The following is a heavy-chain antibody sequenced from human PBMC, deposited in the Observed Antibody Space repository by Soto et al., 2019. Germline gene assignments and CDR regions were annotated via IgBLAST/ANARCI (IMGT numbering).Heavy chain of an antibody. Sequence: QITLKESGPTLVKPTQPLTLTCTFSGFSLSTSGVGVGWIRQPPGKALEWLALIYWHDDKRYSPSLKSRLTIAKETSKTQVVLNMTNMDPVDTATYFCARRPRYSNYVDYWGQGTLVTVSS. D-gene: IGHD4-4*01. CDR1: GFSLSTSGVG. CDR2: IYWHDDK. J-gene: IGHJ4*02. V-gene: IGHV2-5*01. CDR3: ARRPRYSNYVDY.